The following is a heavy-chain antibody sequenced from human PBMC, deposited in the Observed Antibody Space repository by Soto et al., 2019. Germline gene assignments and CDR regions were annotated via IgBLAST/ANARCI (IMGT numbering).Heavy chain of an antibody. J-gene: IGHJ3*02. CDR3: ARTRTYYYDMDAFDI. Sequence: GESLKISCAASGFTFSSYAMHWVRQAPGKGLEWVAVISYDGSNKYYADSVKGRFTISRDNSKNTLYLQMNSLRAEDTAVYYCARTRTYYYDMDAFDIWGQGTMVTVSS. CDR1: GFTFSSYA. CDR2: ISYDGSNK. D-gene: IGHD3-22*01. V-gene: IGHV3-30-3*01.